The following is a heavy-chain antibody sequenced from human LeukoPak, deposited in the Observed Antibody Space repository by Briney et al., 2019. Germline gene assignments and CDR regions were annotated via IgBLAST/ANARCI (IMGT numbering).Heavy chain of an antibody. CDR1: GYFISSGYY. J-gene: IGHJ4*02. D-gene: IGHD3-10*01. Sequence: SETLSLTCAVSGYFISSGYYWGWILQPPGKGLEWIGSIHHSGSTYYNPSLKSRVTISVDTSKNQFSLKLSSVTAADTAVYYCARVVYWGSGSFHFDYWGQGTLVTVSS. CDR3: ARVVYWGSGSFHFDY. V-gene: IGHV4-38-2*01. CDR2: IHHSGST.